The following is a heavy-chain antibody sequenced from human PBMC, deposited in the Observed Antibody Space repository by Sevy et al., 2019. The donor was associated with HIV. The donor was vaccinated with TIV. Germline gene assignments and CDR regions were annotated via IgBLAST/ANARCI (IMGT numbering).Heavy chain of an antibody. V-gene: IGHV3-15*01. J-gene: IGHJ4*02. CDR2: IKSKTDGGTR. CDR3: ATGLGKSDFDY. CDR1: GFTFSNAW. Sequence: GGSLTLSCAASGFTFSNAWMSWVRQAPGKGLEWVGRIKSKTDGGTRDLAAPVKGRIIISRDDSGNTLYLQMNSLKIEDTGVYYCATGLGKSDFDYWGQGTLVTVSS. D-gene: IGHD3-9*01.